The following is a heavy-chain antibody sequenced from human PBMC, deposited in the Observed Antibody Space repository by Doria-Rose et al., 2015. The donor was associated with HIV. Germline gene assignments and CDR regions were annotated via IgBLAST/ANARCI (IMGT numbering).Heavy chain of an antibody. CDR1: GVSLSSPGMG. Sequence: QITLKESGPVLVKPTETLTLTCTVSGVSLSSPGMGVSWIRQPPGKALEWLANIFSDDGRSYTTYLKSRLTISRGTSKSQVVLTMTDMDPEDTATYYCARIKSSRWYHKYYFDFWGQGTLVIVSA. CDR2: IFSDDGR. D-gene: IGHD6-13*01. J-gene: IGHJ4*02. V-gene: IGHV2-26*01. CDR3: ARIKSSRWYHKYYFDF.